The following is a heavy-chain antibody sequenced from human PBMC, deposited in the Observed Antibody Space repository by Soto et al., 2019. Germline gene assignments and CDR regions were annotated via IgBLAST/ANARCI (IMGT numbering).Heavy chain of an antibody. J-gene: IGHJ4*01. CDR3: ARVWDDDQFYFEY. Sequence: SETLSLTCTVSGGSIASAESYWSWIRQHPGKGLEWIGYIYYSGSTYYNPSLKSRLTISFDASKNQFSLRLSSVTAADTAVYYCARVWDDDQFYFEYGGHGTLVTVSS. V-gene: IGHV4-31*03. D-gene: IGHD1-1*01. CDR1: GGSIASAESY. CDR2: IYYSGST.